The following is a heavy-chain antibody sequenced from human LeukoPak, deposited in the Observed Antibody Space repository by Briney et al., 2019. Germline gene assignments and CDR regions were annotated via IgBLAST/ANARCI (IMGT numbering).Heavy chain of an antibody. CDR2: VYYGEGT. CDR3: ARHERSLGVGYGSGNVDPGY. J-gene: IGHJ4*02. V-gene: IGHV4-39*01. D-gene: IGHD3-10*01. Sequence: KTSETLSLTCTVSGGSITSSTYNWAWIRQPPGKGLEWIGSVYYGEGTSYNPSLRSRVTISVDTSRSQFSLKLSSVTASDTAVYYCARHERSLGVGYGSGNVDPGYWGQGTLVIVSS. CDR1: GGSITSSTYN.